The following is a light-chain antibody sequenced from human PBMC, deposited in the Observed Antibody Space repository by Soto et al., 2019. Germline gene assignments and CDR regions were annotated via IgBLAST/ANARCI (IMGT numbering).Light chain of an antibody. CDR2: DVS. Sequence: QSALTQPRSVSGSPGQSVTISCTGTSSDIGGYTYVSWYQQHPGKAPKVIIYDVSERPSGVPDRFSGSKSGNTASLTISGIQPEDEADYYCCSFAGPQSFEVFGEGTKVTVL. V-gene: IGLV2-11*01. CDR1: SSDIGGYTY. CDR3: CSFAGPQSFEV. J-gene: IGLJ1*01.